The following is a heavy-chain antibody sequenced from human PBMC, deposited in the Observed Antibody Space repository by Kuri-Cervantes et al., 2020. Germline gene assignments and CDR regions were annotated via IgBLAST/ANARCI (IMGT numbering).Heavy chain of an antibody. J-gene: IGHJ4*02. Sequence: GSLRLSCAVSGGSISSSNWWSWVRQPPGKGLEWIGSIYHSGSTYYNPSLKSRVTISVDTSKNQFSLKLSSVTAADTAVYYCAGSLSGSRDYWGQGTLVTVSS. CDR1: GGSISSSNW. CDR2: IYHSGST. V-gene: IGHV4-4*02. D-gene: IGHD1-26*01. CDR3: AGSLSGSRDY.